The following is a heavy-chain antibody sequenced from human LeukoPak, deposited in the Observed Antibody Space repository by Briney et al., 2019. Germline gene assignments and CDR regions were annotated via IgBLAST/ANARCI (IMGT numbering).Heavy chain of an antibody. Sequence: GRSLRLSCAASGFTFSSYAMHWVRQAPGKGLEWVAVIWYDGSNKYYADSVKGRFTISRDNSKNTLYLQMNSLRAEDTAVYYCARDPTLYYGSGTGMDVWGKGTTVTVSS. J-gene: IGHJ6*04. V-gene: IGHV3-33*08. CDR3: ARDPTLYYGSGTGMDV. CDR1: GFTFSSYA. D-gene: IGHD3-10*01. CDR2: IWYDGSNK.